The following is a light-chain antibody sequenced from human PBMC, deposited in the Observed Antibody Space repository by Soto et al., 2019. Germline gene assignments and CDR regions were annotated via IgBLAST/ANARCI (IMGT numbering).Light chain of an antibody. J-gene: IGLJ1*01. Sequence: QSALTQPASVSGSPGQSIAISCTGTSNDVGDYNYVSWYQQYPGKAPKLIIHDVTTRPSGVSGHFAGSKSGNTASLTISGLQPEDEADYYCCSYSSSSALPYVFGTGTKLTVL. CDR2: DVT. CDR3: CSYSSSSALPYV. V-gene: IGLV2-14*01. CDR1: SNDVGDYNY.